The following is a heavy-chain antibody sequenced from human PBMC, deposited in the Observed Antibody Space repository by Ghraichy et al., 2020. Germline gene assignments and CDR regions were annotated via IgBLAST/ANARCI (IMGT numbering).Heavy chain of an antibody. Sequence: GGSLRLSCAASGFTFSYYSMKWVRQAPGKGLEWVSSITSSSSYIYYADSVKGRFTISRDNAKNSLYLQMNSLRAEDTAVYYCSRASSGSRGYWGQGTLVTVSS. CDR3: SRASSGSRGY. D-gene: IGHD3-22*01. V-gene: IGHV3-21*01. J-gene: IGHJ4*02. CDR1: GFTFSYYS. CDR2: ITSSSSYI.